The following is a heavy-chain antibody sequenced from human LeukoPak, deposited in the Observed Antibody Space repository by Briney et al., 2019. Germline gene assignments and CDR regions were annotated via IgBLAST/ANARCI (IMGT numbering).Heavy chain of an antibody. V-gene: IGHV3-74*03. CDR3: TRSGFSNGYDY. D-gene: IGHD2-8*01. CDR2: ITPDGTDT. Sequence: GGSLRLSCVASGFIFSGHWMHWVRHAPGKGLVAVSRITPDGTDTAYADSVKGRFTISRDNAKNTLYLEMNSLTAEDTALYYCTRSGFSNGYDYWGQGTLVTVSS. J-gene: IGHJ4*02. CDR1: GFIFSGHW.